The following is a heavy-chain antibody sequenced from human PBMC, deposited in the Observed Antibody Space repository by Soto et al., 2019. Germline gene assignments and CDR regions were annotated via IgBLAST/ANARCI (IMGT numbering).Heavy chain of an antibody. J-gene: IGHJ6*02. CDR3: ESGTTLGYYYGMDV. Sequence: GGSLRLSCAASGFTFGSYSMNWVRQAPGKGLEWVSYISSSSSTIYYADSVKGRFTISRDNAKNSLYLQMNSLRDEDTAVYYCESGTTLGYYYGMDVWGQGTTVTVSS. V-gene: IGHV3-48*02. D-gene: IGHD1-26*01. CDR1: GFTFGSYS. CDR2: ISSSSSTI.